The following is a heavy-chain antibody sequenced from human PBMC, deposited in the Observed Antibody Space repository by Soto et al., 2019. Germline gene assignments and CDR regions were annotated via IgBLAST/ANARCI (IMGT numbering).Heavy chain of an antibody. V-gene: IGHV4-31*03. D-gene: IGHD6-13*01. CDR2: IYYSGST. J-gene: IGHJ6*02. Sequence: SETLSLTCPFSGFSISSGGYYWSWIRQHPGKGLEWIGYIYYSGSTYYNPSLKSRVTISVDTSKNQFSLKLSSVTAADTAVYYCARDPSIAAAGTLYTDGMDVWGQGTTVTVSS. CDR1: GFSISSGGYY. CDR3: ARDPSIAAAGTLYTDGMDV.